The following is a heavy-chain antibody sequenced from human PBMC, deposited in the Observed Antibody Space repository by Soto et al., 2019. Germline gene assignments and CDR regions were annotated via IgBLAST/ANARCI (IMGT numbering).Heavy chain of an antibody. CDR1: GLTFSSYA. CDR3: AKGISGTSKFDY. D-gene: IGHD2-2*01. Sequence: WGSLRLSCAASGLTFSSYAISWVRQAPGKGLEWVSAISAGGGTTYYTDSVKGRFTISRDNSKNTLYLQMNSLRAEDTAVYYCAKGISGTSKFDYWGPGTLVTVSS. V-gene: IGHV3-23*01. J-gene: IGHJ4*02. CDR2: ISAGGGTT.